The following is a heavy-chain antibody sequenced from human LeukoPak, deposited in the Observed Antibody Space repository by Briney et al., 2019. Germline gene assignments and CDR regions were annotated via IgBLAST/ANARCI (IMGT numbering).Heavy chain of an antibody. CDR2: VSYSGST. V-gene: IGHV4-59*01. J-gene: IGHJ4*02. CDR3: ARDPAIAYFDY. D-gene: IGHD2/OR15-2a*01. CDR1: GDYISPFY. Sequence: SETLSLTCNVSGDYISPFYWSWVRQPPGKGLEWLGYVSYSGSTKYNPSLTSRVTISVDKSNNQLSLKLKLTSVTAADTALYYCARDPAIAYFDYWGQGTLVTVSS.